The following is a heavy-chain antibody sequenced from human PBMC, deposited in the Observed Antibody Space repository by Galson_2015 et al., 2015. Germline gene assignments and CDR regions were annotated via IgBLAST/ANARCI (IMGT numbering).Heavy chain of an antibody. Sequence: SLRLSCAASGFTFSTYWMSWVRQAPGKGLEWVANIKHDGSEKYYVDSVKGRFTISRDNAKNSLYLQMNSLRAEDTAVYYCARDRGATSSPVRRQGYAVDMWGQGTMVTVSS. J-gene: IGHJ3*02. CDR3: ARDRGATSSPVRRQGYAVDM. CDR2: IKHDGSEK. CDR1: GFTFSTYW. V-gene: IGHV3-7*01. D-gene: IGHD5-24*01.